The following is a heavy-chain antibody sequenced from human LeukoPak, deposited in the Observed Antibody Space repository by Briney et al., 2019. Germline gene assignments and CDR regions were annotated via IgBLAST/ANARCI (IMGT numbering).Heavy chain of an antibody. J-gene: IGHJ4*02. CDR2: IKKDGSEK. CDR3: APYYYGSGTSLGY. CDR1: GFTFSSNW. Sequence: GGSLRLSCAASGFTFSSNWMSWVRQAPGKGLEWVANIKKDGSEKYYVDSVKGRFTISRDNAKNSVYLQMNSLRVEDTAVYYCAPYYYGSGTSLGYWGQGTLVTVSS. D-gene: IGHD3-10*01. V-gene: IGHV3-7*01.